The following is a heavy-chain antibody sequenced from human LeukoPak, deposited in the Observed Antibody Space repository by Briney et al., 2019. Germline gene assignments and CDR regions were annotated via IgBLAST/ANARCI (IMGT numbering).Heavy chain of an antibody. Sequence: GGSLRLSCAASGFTFNSYAMAWVRQAPGKGLEWVSVIGRSGGDIQYVDSVKGRFTISRDNSKNTLYLQMNSLRAEDTAVYYCADLLHSDPFVAATVDYWGQGTLVTVSS. D-gene: IGHD2-15*01. CDR3: ADLLHSDPFVAATVDY. CDR1: GFTFNSYA. J-gene: IGHJ4*02. V-gene: IGHV3-23*01. CDR2: IGRSGGDI.